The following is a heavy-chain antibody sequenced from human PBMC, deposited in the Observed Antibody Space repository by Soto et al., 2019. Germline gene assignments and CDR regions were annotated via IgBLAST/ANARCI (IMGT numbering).Heavy chain of an antibody. CDR1: GFNFNTFA. V-gene: IGHV3-23*01. CDR2: SSSSGGSR. D-gene: IGHD1-1*01. Sequence: EEQVSESGGGFVQPGGSLRLSCAASGFNFNTFAMSWIRQAPGKGLEWVSHSSSSGGSRDYADSVRGRFTISRDNSKNVLFLQMNRLRADDTATYYCAKDPPSPWTANWVDPWGKGTLVTVSS. CDR3: AKDPPSPWTANWVDP. J-gene: IGHJ5*02.